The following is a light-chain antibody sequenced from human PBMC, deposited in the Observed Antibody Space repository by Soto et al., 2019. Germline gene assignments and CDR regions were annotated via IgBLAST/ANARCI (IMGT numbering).Light chain of an antibody. V-gene: IGKV3-15*01. CDR1: QTVHNN. J-gene: IGKJ5*01. CDR2: AVS. CDR3: QQYTNWPIT. Sequence: EVVMTQSPATLSVSPGESVTLSCRASQTVHNNYLAWYQQKPGQAPRLLIYAVSARATGIPARFSGSGSGTEFPLTINGLQSEDFAVYYCQQYTNWPITLGQGTRLEI.